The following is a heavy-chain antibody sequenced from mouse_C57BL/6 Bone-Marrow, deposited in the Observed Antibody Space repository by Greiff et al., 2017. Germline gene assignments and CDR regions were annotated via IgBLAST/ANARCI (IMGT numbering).Heavy chain of an antibody. CDR1: GFTFSSYG. J-gene: IGHJ3*01. V-gene: IGHV5-6*01. CDR3: ARHGDVRFAY. CDR2: ISSGGSYT. Sequence: EVKLVESGGDLVKPGGSLKLSCAASGFTFSSYGMSWVRQTPDKRLEWVATISSGGSYTYYPDSVKGRFTISRDNAKNTLYLQMSSLESEDTAMYYCARHGDVRFAYWGQGTLVTVSA. D-gene: IGHD3-3*01.